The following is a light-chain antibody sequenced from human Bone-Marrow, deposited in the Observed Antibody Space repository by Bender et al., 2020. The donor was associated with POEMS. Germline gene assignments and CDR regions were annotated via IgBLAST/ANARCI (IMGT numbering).Light chain of an antibody. CDR3: CSYTRSTSYV. Sequence: QSALTQPASVSGSPGQSITISCTGTISDVGGYSHVSWYQQHPGKAPTLMIYEGSKRPYGVSARFSGSKFGNTASLTISGLQTDDEADYYCCSYTRSTSYVFGSGTKVTVL. V-gene: IGLV2-23*01. CDR1: ISDVGGYSH. CDR2: EGS. J-gene: IGLJ1*01.